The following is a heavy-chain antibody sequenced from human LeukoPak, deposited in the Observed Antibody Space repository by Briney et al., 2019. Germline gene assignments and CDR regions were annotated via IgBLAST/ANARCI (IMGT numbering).Heavy chain of an antibody. Sequence: GGSLRLSCVASGFPFSDYYMSWIRQAPGEGLDWVAYISGSDSDIYYADSAKGRFTISRDSAKNSLYLQMNSLRVEDTAVYYCARGFDCSSTSCSCMDLWGQGTTVTVS. CDR3: ARGFDCSSTSCSCMDL. J-gene: IGHJ6*02. CDR1: GFPFSDYY. CDR2: ISGSDSDI. D-gene: IGHD2-2*01. V-gene: IGHV3-11*01.